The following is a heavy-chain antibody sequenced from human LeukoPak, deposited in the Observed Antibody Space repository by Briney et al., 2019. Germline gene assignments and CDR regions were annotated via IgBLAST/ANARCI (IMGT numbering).Heavy chain of an antibody. CDR2: INPNSGGT. J-gene: IGHJ4*02. CDR3: SRGRYSYGYGVEY. CDR1: GYTFTGYY. D-gene: IGHD5-18*01. Sequence: ASVTVSCKASGYTFTGYYMHWVRQAPGQGLEWMGRINPNSGGTNYAQKFQGRVTMTRDTSISTAYMESSRLRSDDTAVYYCSRGRYSYGYGVEYWGQGTLVTVSS. V-gene: IGHV1-2*06.